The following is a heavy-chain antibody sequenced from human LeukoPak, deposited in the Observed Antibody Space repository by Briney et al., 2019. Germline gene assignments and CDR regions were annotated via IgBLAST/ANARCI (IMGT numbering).Heavy chain of an antibody. D-gene: IGHD1-26*01. CDR2: LDKKDKGYATAT. CDR3: TRDSGTYNWFDP. V-gene: IGHV3-73*01. Sequence: GLSVPIYSAAYVFTLRGFAMHTISQSPAYWLEHIAKLDKKDKGYATATAYAASVKGRFTISRDDSINTAYLQMKSLRTEDTALYYCTRDSGTYNWFDPWGQGTLVTVSS. CDR1: VFTLRGFA. J-gene: IGHJ5*02.